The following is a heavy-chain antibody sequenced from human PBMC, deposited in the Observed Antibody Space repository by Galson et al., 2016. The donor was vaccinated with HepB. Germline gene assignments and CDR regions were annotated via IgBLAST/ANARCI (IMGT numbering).Heavy chain of an antibody. CDR3: ARSSSPGGMDV. D-gene: IGHD6-6*01. J-gene: IGHJ6*04. CDR2: ISYDGSNN. CDR1: GFTFSSYA. Sequence: SLRLSCAASGFTFSSYAMHWVRQAPGKGLEWVAVISYDGSNNYYTDSVKGRFTISRDNSKNTLYLQMNSLREEDTAVYYCARSSSPGGMDVWGKGTTVTVSS. V-gene: IGHV3-30-3*01.